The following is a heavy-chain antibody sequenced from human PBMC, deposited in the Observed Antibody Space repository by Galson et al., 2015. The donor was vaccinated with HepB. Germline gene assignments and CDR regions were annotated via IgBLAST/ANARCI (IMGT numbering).Heavy chain of an antibody. J-gene: IGHJ4*02. V-gene: IGHV3-23*01. CDR2: ISGTGGTI. Sequence: SLRLSCAVAGFTFNNYAMSWVRQAPGKGLEWVSGISGTGGTIYYADSVKGRFTVSRDNSKNTLYLQMNSLRGEDTAIYYCAKADDILTGYNYFDSWGQGSLVTVSS. CDR3: AKADDILTGYNYFDS. D-gene: IGHD3-9*01. CDR1: GFTFNNYA.